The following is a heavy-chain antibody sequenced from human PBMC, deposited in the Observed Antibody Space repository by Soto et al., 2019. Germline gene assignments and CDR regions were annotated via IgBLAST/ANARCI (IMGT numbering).Heavy chain of an antibody. CDR2: IWYDGSNK. J-gene: IGHJ6*02. V-gene: IGHV3-33*01. D-gene: IGHD6-6*01. CDR1: GFTFSSYC. Sequence: GGSLRLSCAASGFTFSSYCMHWVRQAPGKGLEWVAVIWYDGSNKYYADSVKGRFTISRDNSKNTLYLQMNSLRAEDTAVYYCASQAEYSSSSAYYYYYGMDVWGQGTTVTVSS. CDR3: ASQAEYSSSSAYYYYYGMDV.